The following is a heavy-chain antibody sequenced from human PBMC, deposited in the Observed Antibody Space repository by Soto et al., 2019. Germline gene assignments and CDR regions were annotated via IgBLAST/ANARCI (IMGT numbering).Heavy chain of an antibody. J-gene: IGHJ4*02. CDR1: GLTFSSFS. CDR2: ISSSGSYI. D-gene: IGHD4-17*01. CDR3: ARDSMSRRYGDYGTCYFDY. Sequence: EVQLVESGGGLVKPGGSLRLSCAASGLTFSSFSMNWVRQAPGKGLEWISSISSSGSYIYYADSLKGRFTISRDNAKNSLYLQMNSLRAEDTAMYYCARDSMSRRYGDYGTCYFDYWGQGTLVTVSS. V-gene: IGHV3-21*01.